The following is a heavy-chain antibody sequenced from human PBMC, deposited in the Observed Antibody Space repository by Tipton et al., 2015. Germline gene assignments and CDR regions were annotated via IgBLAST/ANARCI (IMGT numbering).Heavy chain of an antibody. Sequence: QSGAEVKKPGASVKVSCKASGYTFTSYDINWVRQATGQGLEWMGWISAYNGNTHSAQKVQGRVTMTTDTSTNTAYLELRSLRSDDTAVYYCACQDYDSLTRDYQTVDYWGQGTLVTVSS. CDR3: ACQDYDSLTRDYQTVDY. J-gene: IGHJ4*02. CDR2: ISAYNGNT. D-gene: IGHD3-9*01. CDR1: GYTFTSYD. V-gene: IGHV1-18*01.